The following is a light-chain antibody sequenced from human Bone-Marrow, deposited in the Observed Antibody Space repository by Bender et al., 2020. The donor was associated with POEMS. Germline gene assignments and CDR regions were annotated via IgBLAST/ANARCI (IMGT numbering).Light chain of an antibody. CDR3: QVWDSSSDSSV. Sequence: SYVLTQPPSVSVAPGQTARISCGGDNIGSKSVHWYQQKPGQAPVLVVYDDSDRPSKIPERFSGSNSGYTATLTISRVEAGDEADYYCQVWDSSSDSSVFGTGTEVTVL. J-gene: IGLJ1*01. CDR1: NIGSKS. CDR2: DDS. V-gene: IGLV3-21*02.